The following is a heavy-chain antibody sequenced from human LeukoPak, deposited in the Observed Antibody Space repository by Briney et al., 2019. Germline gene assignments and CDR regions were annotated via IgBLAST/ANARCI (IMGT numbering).Heavy chain of an antibody. CDR3: ARDSWGAYRVDYFDY. Sequence: GGSLRLSCAASGFTFSNYWMSWVRRAPGKGLEWVANIKQDGSETYYVDSVRGRLTISRDNAKKSLYLQMNSLRAEDTAVYYCARDSWGAYRVDYFDYWGQGTLVTVSS. CDR1: GFTFSNYW. J-gene: IGHJ4*02. V-gene: IGHV3-7*01. D-gene: IGHD3-16*01. CDR2: IKQDGSET.